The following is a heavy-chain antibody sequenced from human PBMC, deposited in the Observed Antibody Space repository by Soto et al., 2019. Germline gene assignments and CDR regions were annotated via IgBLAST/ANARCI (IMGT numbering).Heavy chain of an antibody. CDR2: TYYRSKWNY. D-gene: IGHD6-6*01. CDR1: GDSVSANSAA. V-gene: IGHV6-1*01. CDR3: VRRPLATLALCGKDV. Sequence: PSQTLSLTCAISGDSVSANSAAWNWIRQSPSTGLEWLGRTYYRSKWNYDYAESVKSRMTITPDTSNNQFSLQLHSVTPDYTAVYYCVRRPLATLALCGKDVWGQGTTCNVSS. J-gene: IGHJ6*02.